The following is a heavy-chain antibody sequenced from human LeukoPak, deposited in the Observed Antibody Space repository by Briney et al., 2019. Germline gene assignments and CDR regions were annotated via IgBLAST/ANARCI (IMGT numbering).Heavy chain of an antibody. CDR2: ISAYNGNT. D-gene: IGHD3-10*01. Sequence: ASVKVSCKASGYTFTSYGISWVRQAPGQGLEWMGWISAYNGNTNYAQKLQGRVTMTTDTSTSTAYTELSSLRSEDTAVYYCARVRGSGSYYMMETGFLDYWGQGTLVTVSS. CDR3: ARVRGSGSYYMMETGFLDY. V-gene: IGHV1-18*01. CDR1: GYTFTSYG. J-gene: IGHJ4*02.